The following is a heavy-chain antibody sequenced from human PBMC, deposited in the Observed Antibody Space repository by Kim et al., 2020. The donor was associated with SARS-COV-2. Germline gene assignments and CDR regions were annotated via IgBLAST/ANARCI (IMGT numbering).Heavy chain of an antibody. D-gene: IGHD3-10*01. J-gene: IGHJ4*02. Sequence: DAVKGRFTISRDNAKNSLYLQMVNLRAEDTATYYCARELSTGNARGYSDYWGQGTLVIVSS. CDR3: ARELSTGNARGYSDY. V-gene: IGHV3-7*01.